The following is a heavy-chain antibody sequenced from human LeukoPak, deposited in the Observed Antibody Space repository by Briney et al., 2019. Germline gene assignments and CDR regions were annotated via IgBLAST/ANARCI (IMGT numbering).Heavy chain of an antibody. J-gene: IGHJ4*02. CDR2: IYLSGNT. V-gene: IGHV4-38-2*02. CDR3: ARDTRYYYDSSGYFYLGFDY. Sequence: SETLSLTCAVSGYSISSGHYWAWVRQPPGKGLEWIGSIYLSGNTYYNASLKSRVSISVDTSKNQFSLKLTSMTAADTAIYYCARDTRYYYDSSGYFYLGFDYWGRGTVVTVSS. D-gene: IGHD3-22*01. CDR1: GYSISSGHY.